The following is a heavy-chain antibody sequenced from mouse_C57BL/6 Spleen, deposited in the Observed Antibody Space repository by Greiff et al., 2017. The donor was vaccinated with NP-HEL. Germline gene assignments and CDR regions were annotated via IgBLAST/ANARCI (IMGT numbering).Heavy chain of an antibody. J-gene: IGHJ2*01. CDR3: ARRESIDGNYDPYYLDY. CDR2: ISDGGSYT. D-gene: IGHD2-1*01. CDR1: GFTFSSYA. V-gene: IGHV5-4*01. Sequence: EVQLVESGGGLVQPGGSLKLSCAASGFTFSSYAMSWVRQTPEKRLAWVATISDGGSYTYSPDNVKGRLTISRGNAKNNLYLQMSHLKAEDTAMYDCARRESIDGNYDPYYLDYWGQGTTLTVAS.